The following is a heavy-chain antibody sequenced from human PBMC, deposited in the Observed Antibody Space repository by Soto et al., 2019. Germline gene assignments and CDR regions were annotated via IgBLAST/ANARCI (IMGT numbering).Heavy chain of an antibody. D-gene: IGHD6-19*01. J-gene: IGHJ4*02. V-gene: IGHV1-46*01. CDR1: GYTFTSYC. Sequence: QVQLVQSGAVVTKPGASVKVSCKASGYTFTSYCMHWVRQAPGQRLEYMGIINPNGGTTHYAQKFQGRVTMTRDTSTSTLYMELSSLRSEDTAMYYCAAYTSGWPTPWNWGQGTLVTVSS. CDR3: AAYTSGWPTPWN. CDR2: INPNGGTT.